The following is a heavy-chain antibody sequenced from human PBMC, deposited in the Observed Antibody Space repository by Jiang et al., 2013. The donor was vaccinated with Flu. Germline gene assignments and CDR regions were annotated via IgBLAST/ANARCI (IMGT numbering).Heavy chain of an antibody. J-gene: IGHJ1*01. V-gene: IGHV4-39*01. CDR3: ARCTTVGIAAAPDAEYFQH. CDR1: GGSISSSSYY. CDR2: IYYSGST. D-gene: IGHD6-13*01. Sequence: LLKPSETLSLTCTVSGGSISSSSYYWGWIRQPPGKGLEWIGSIYYSGSTYYNPSLKSRVTISVDTSKNQFSLKLSSVTAADTAVYYCARCTTVGIAAAPDAEYFQHWGQGTLVTVSS.